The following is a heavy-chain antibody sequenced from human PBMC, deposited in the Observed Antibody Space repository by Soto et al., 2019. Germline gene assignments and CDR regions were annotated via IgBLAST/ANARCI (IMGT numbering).Heavy chain of an antibody. J-gene: IGHJ5*01. Sequence: PSETLSLTCTVAGDSVNSGSYYWSWMRQPPGKGLEWIGHIYYSGNTNYSPSLKSRITISLDTTNNQFSLNLNSVTAADTAVYYCARVPVDTYMIYWSDPWGQGTLVTVSS. CDR3: ARVPVDTYMIYWSDP. D-gene: IGHD3-16*01. V-gene: IGHV4-61*01. CDR1: GDSVNSGSYY. CDR2: IYYSGNT.